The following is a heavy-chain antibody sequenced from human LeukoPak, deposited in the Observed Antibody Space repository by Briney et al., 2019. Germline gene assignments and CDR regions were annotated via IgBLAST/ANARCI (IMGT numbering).Heavy chain of an antibody. Sequence: GASVKVSCKASGYTFTGYYMHWVRQAPGQGLEWMGGINPNSGGTNCAQKFQGRVTMTRDTSISTAYMELSTLRSDDTAVYYCARGAITISNAQPFDYWGQGTLVTDPS. V-gene: IGHV1-2*02. CDR1: GYTFTGYY. CDR3: ARGAITISNAQPFDY. J-gene: IGHJ4*02. D-gene: IGHD3-3*01. CDR2: INPNSGGT.